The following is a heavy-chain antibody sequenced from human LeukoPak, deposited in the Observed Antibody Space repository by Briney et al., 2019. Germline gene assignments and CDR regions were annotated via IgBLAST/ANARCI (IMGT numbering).Heavy chain of an antibody. CDR1: GGTFSSYA. Sequence: ASVKVSCKASGGTFSSYAISWVRQAPGQGLEWMGRIIPIFGTANYAQKFQGRVTITTDESTRTAHMELSSLRSEDTAVYYCARGIGNFGNWFDPWGQGTLVTVSS. CDR3: ARGIGNFGNWFDP. J-gene: IGHJ5*02. D-gene: IGHD3-3*01. V-gene: IGHV1-69*05. CDR2: IIPIFGTA.